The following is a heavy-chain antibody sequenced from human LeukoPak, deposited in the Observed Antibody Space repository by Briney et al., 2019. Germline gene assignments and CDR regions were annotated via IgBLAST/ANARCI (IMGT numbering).Heavy chain of an antibody. V-gene: IGHV4-34*01. D-gene: IGHD3-10*01. CDR1: GGSFSGYY. CDR2: INHSGST. CDR3: ARRRGVPLSYLDY. J-gene: IGHJ4*02. Sequence: PSETLSLTCAVYGGSFSGYYWSWIRQPPGKGLEWIGEINHSGSTNYNPSLKSRVTISVDTSKNQFSLKLSSVTAAATAVYYCARRRGVPLSYLDYWGQGTLVTVSS.